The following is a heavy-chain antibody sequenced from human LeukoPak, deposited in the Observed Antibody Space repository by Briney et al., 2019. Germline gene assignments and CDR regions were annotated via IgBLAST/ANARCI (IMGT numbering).Heavy chain of an antibody. J-gene: IGHJ4*02. CDR3: ARGRYNWNDRGYFDY. CDR1: GYSIGSSYY. Sequence: PSETLSLTCTVFGYSIGSSYYWSWIRQPPGKGLEWIGYIYYSGSTNYNPSLKSRVTISVDTSKNQFSLKLSSVTAADTAVYYCARGRYNWNDRGYFDYWGQGTLVTVSS. D-gene: IGHD1-20*01. V-gene: IGHV4-59*08. CDR2: IYYSGST.